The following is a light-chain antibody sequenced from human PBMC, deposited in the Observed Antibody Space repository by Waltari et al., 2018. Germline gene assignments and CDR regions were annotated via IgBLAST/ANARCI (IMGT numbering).Light chain of an antibody. Sequence: EIVLTQSPGTLSLSPGERATLSCRASQSVSSTYFAWYQQIPGQAPRLLIYGASNRAIGIPDRFSGSGSGTDFTLTISRLEPEDFAVYYCQQYGSSPPWTCGQGTKVEI. V-gene: IGKV3-20*01. CDR1: QSVSSTY. J-gene: IGKJ1*01. CDR2: GAS. CDR3: QQYGSSPPWT.